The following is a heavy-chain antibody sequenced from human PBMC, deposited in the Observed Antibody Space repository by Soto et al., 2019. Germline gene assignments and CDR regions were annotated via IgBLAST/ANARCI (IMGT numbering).Heavy chain of an antibody. J-gene: IGHJ4*02. CDR2: ISYDGNNK. V-gene: IGHV3-30*03. CDR1: GFILSSYG. CDR3: AIGRYYRDSGGYPTPLFDS. Sequence: QVQLVESGGGVVQPGRSLRLSCAASGFILSSYGMHWVRQAPGKGLEWVALISYDGNNKYYADSVKGRFSISRDNSNNTLYLQMNSLRAEDTAVYYCAIGRYYRDSGGYPTPLFDSWGQGALVTVSS. D-gene: IGHD3-22*01.